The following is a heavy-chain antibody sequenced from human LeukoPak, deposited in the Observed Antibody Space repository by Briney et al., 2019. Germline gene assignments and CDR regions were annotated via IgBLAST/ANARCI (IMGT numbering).Heavy chain of an antibody. V-gene: IGHV4-30-4*08. CDR1: GGSISSGDYY. CDR2: IYYSGST. CDR3: ASYGDLQYFQH. J-gene: IGHJ1*01. D-gene: IGHD4-17*01. Sequence: PSETLSLTCTVSGGSISSGDYYWSWIRQPPGKGLGWIGYIYYSGSTYYNPPLKSRVTLSVDTSKNQFSLKLSSVTAADTAVYYCASYGDLQYFQHWGQGTLVTVSS.